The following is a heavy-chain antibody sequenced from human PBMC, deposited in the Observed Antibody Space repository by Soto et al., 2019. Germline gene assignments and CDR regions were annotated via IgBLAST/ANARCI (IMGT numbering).Heavy chain of an antibody. Sequence: GGSLRLSCAASGFTFSSYGMHWVRQAPGKGLEWVAVIWYDGSNKYYADSVKGRFTISRDNSKNTLYLQMNSLRAEDTAVYYCARDPDSSGYYSNWFDPWGQGTPVTVSS. CDR2: IWYDGSNK. CDR3: ARDPDSSGYYSNWFDP. CDR1: GFTFSSYG. V-gene: IGHV3-33*01. D-gene: IGHD3-22*01. J-gene: IGHJ5*02.